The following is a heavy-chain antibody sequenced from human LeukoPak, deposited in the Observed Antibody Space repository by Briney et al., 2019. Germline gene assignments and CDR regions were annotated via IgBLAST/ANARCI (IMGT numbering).Heavy chain of an antibody. Sequence: SETLSLTCTVSGGSISSGSYYWSWIRQPAGKGLEWIGRIYTSGSTNYNPSLKSRVTISVDTSKNRFSLKLSSVTAADTAVYYCARFPTYYYDSSGQTVDYWGQGTLVTVSS. CDR1: GGSISSGSYY. CDR2: IYTSGST. J-gene: IGHJ4*02. V-gene: IGHV4-61*02. D-gene: IGHD3-22*01. CDR3: ARFPTYYYDSSGQTVDY.